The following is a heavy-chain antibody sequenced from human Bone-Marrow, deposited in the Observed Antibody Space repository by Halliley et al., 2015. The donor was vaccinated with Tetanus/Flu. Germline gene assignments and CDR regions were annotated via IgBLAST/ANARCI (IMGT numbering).Heavy chain of an antibody. J-gene: IGHJ4*02. CDR3: ARPIVYDFWSGFDF. Sequence: WVAIIWFDGSDIYYADSVKGRFPISRDNSKNTLYLQMNSLRAEDTAVYYCARPIVYDFWSGFDFWGQGALVTVSS. V-gene: IGHV3-33*04. D-gene: IGHD3-3*01. CDR2: IWFDGSDI.